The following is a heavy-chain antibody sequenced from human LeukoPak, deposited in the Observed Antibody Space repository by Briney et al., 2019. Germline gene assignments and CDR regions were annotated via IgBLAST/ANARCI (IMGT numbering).Heavy chain of an antibody. D-gene: IGHD7-27*01. CDR1: GGSIRSTSYY. CDR3: ARVTGQFYFYYYMDV. CDR2: IYYSGST. J-gene: IGHJ6*03. V-gene: IGHV4-39*07. Sequence: SETLSLTCDVSGGSIRSTSYYWGWIRQPPGKGLEWIGSIYYSGSTYYNPSLKSRVTISLDTSKNEFSLKLSSVTAADTAVYYCARVTGQFYFYYYMDVWGKGTTVTVSS.